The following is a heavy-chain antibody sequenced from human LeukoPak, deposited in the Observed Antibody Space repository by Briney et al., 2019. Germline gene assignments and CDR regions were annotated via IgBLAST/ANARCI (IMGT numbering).Heavy chain of an antibody. D-gene: IGHD5-24*01. CDR3: VKDDGWVQYAN. J-gene: IGHJ4*02. CDR1: GFSVSIHY. Sequence: GGSLRLSCAASGFSVSIHYMAWVRQAPGKGLEWVSVIYSGGTTYYADSVKGRFIISRDNSKNTVYLQMNSLSAEDAAVYYCVKDDGWVQYANWGQGTLVTVSS. CDR2: IYSGGTT. V-gene: IGHV3-53*01.